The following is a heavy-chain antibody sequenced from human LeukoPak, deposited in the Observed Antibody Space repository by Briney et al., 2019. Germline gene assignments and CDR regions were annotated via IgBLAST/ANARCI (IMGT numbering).Heavy chain of an antibody. D-gene: IGHD1-1*01. CDR2: INPNSGGT. Sequence: ASVKVSCKASGYTFTGYYMHWVRQAPGQGLEWMGRINPNSGGTNYAQKFQGRVTMTRDTSISTAYMELSRLRSDDTAVYYCARDLEYYYGMDVWGQGTTVTVSS. CDR3: ARDLEYYYGMDV. V-gene: IGHV1-2*06. CDR1: GYTFTGYY. J-gene: IGHJ6*02.